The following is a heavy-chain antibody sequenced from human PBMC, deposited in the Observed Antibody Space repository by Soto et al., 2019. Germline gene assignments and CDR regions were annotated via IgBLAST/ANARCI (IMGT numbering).Heavy chain of an antibody. Sequence: QVQLVQSGAEVKKPGASVKVSCKASGYTFTSYGISWVRQAPGQGLEWRGWIRAYNGKTNNAQKLQGRVTMTTDTSTSTDYMELRSLRSDDTAVYYCARALTPTDYWGQGTLVTVSS. CDR1: GYTFTSYG. CDR3: ARALTPTDY. V-gene: IGHV1-18*01. D-gene: IGHD3-9*01. J-gene: IGHJ4*02. CDR2: IRAYNGKT.